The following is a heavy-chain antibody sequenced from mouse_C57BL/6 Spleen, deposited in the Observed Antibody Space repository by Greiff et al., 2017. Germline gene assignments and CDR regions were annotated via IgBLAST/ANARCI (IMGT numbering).Heavy chain of an antibody. CDR2: ISDGGSYT. Sequence: EVNVVESGGGLVKPGGSLKLSCAASGFTFSSYAMSWVRQTPEKRLEWVATISDGGSYTYYPDNVKGRFTISRDNAKNNLYLQMSHLKSEDTAMYYCARDWDDYDKAWFAYWGQGTLVTVSA. CDR3: ARDWDDYDKAWFAY. V-gene: IGHV5-4*01. J-gene: IGHJ3*01. D-gene: IGHD2-4*01. CDR1: GFTFSSYA.